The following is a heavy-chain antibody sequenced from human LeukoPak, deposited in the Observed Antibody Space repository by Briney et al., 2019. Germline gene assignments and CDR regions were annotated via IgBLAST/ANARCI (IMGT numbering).Heavy chain of an antibody. CDR2: INHSGST. V-gene: IGHV4-34*01. CDR1: GGSFSGYY. D-gene: IGHD5-18*01. J-gene: IGHJ4*02. CDR3: ARTSRIQLWLRYYFDY. Sequence: PSETLSLTCAVYGGSFSGYYWIWLRQPPGKGREWMGEINHSGSTNYNPSLKSRVTISVDTSKNQFSLKLSSVTAADTAVYYCARTSRIQLWLRYYFDYWGQGTLVTVSS.